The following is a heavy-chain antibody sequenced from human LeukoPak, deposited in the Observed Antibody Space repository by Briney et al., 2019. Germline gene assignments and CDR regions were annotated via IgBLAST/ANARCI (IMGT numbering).Heavy chain of an antibody. Sequence: QSGGSLRLSCAASGFTFSSYAMSWVRQAPGKGLEWVSAISGSGGSTYYADSAKGRFTISRDNSKNTLYLQMNSLRAEDTAVYYCAKDIYYDYGAFDIWGQGTMVTVSS. D-gene: IGHD3-16*01. CDR1: GFTFSSYA. CDR2: ISGSGGST. CDR3: AKDIYYDYGAFDI. V-gene: IGHV3-23*01. J-gene: IGHJ3*02.